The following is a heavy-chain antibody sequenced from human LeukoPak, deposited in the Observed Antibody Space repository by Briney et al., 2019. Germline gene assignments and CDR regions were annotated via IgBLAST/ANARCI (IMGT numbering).Heavy chain of an antibody. Sequence: PGGSLRLSCAASGFTFDDYAMHWVRQAPGKGLEWVSGISWNSGSIGYADSVKGRFTISRDNAKNSLYLQMNSPRAEDMALYYCAKDKGGYFYYFDYWGQGTLVTVSS. V-gene: IGHV3-9*03. D-gene: IGHD3-22*01. CDR3: AKDKGGYFYYFDY. J-gene: IGHJ4*02. CDR1: GFTFDDYA. CDR2: ISWNSGSI.